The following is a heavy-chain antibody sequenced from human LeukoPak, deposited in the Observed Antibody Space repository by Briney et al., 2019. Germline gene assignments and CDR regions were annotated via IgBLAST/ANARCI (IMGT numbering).Heavy chain of an antibody. CDR2: ISSSSSYI. V-gene: IGHV3-21*01. CDR1: GFTFSSYS. D-gene: IGHD2-15*01. CDR3: ARVSGGYCSGGSCYGNWFDP. J-gene: IGHJ5*02. Sequence: GGSLRLSCAASGFTFSSYSMNWVRQAPGKGLEWVSSISSSSSYIYYADSVKGRFTISRDNAKNSLYLQMNSLRAEDTAVYYCARVSGGYCSGGSCYGNWFDPWGQGTLVTVSS.